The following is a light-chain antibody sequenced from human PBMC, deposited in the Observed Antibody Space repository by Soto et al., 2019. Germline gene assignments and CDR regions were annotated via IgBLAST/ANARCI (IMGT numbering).Light chain of an antibody. V-gene: IGKV3-15*01. CDR2: GAS. CDR1: RSIDTY. Sequence: DIVMTQSPAFLSASLGERVTLSCRASRSIDTYLAWFQHKLGQPPRLLIFGASTRAAGVPPRFSGGGSGTEFTLTIASLRSEDFAVYFCQQYNNWPPFMYTFGQGTTVEMK. CDR3: QQYNNWPPFMYT. J-gene: IGKJ2*01.